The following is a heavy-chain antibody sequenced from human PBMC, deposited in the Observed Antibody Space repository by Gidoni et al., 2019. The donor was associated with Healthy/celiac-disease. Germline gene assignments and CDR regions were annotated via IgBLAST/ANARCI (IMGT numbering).Heavy chain of an antibody. J-gene: IGHJ3*02. CDR2: IIPIFGTA. Sequence: QVQLVQSGAEVKKPGSSVKVSCKASGGTFSSYAISWVRQAPGQGLEWMGGIIPIFGTANYAQKFQGRVTITADKSTSTAYMELSSLRSEDTAVYYCARETHYYDSSGYYQRKAFDIWGQGTMVTVSS. CDR1: GGTFSSYA. V-gene: IGHV1-69*06. D-gene: IGHD3-22*01. CDR3: ARETHYYDSSGYYQRKAFDI.